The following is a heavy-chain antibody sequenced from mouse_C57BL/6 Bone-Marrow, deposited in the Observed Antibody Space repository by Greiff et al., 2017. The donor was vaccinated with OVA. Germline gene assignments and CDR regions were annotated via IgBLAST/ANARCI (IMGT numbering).Heavy chain of an antibody. Sequence: EVQLQQSGPELVKPGASVKISCKASGYTFTDYYMNWVKQSHGKSLEWIGDINPNNGGTSYNQKFKGKATLTVDKSSSTAYMELRRLTSEDSAVYYCARGNDGYYAYYAMDYWGQGTSVTVSS. CDR2: INPNNGGT. CDR3: ARGNDGYYAYYAMDY. V-gene: IGHV1-26*01. D-gene: IGHD2-3*01. CDR1: GYTFTDYY. J-gene: IGHJ4*01.